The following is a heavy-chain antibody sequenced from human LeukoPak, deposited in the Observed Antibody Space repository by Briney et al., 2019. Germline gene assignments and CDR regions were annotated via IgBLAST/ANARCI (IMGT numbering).Heavy chain of an antibody. Sequence: ASVKVSCKASGYTFTSYDFNWVRQATGQGLEWMGWMNPNSGNTGYAQKFQGRVTMTRNTSISTAYMELSSLTSDDTAVYYCARGHRDNWLDPWGQGTLVTVSS. CDR3: ARGHRDNWLDP. J-gene: IGHJ5*02. CDR2: MNPNSGNT. V-gene: IGHV1-8*01. CDR1: GYTFTSYD.